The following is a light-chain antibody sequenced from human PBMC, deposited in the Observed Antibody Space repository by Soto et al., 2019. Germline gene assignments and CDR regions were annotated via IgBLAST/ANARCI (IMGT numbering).Light chain of an antibody. CDR1: QSVSSN. CDR3: QQYNNWPGRIT. J-gene: IGKJ5*01. CDR2: GAS. V-gene: IGKV3D-15*01. Sequence: EIVMTQSPATLSVSPGERDTLSCSASQSVSSNLAWYQQKPGQAPRLLIYGASTRATGIPARFSGSGSGTECTLTVSSLQSEDFAVYYCQQYNNWPGRITFCQGTRLEIK.